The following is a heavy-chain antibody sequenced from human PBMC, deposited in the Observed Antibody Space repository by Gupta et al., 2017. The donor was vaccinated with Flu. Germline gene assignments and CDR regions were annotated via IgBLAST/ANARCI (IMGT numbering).Heavy chain of an antibody. CDR1: GFTFSDST. D-gene: IGHD6-25*01. CDR3: ASAIAASD. J-gene: IGHJ4*02. V-gene: IGHV3-73*02. CDR2: IRSKPKGSAT. Sequence: EVQLVESGGGLVQPGGSLTLSCAASGFTFSDSTRHWIRQAAGRGLEWVGRIRSKPKGSATAYAASVKGRFTISRDDANSAVFLQMNSLKTEDTAVYCCASAIAASDWGQGTLVTVS.